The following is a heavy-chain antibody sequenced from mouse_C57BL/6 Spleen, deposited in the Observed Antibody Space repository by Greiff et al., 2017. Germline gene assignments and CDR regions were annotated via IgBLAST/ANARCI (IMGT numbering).Heavy chain of an antibody. CDR1: GYTFTSYW. D-gene: IGHD4-1*01. V-gene: IGHV1-64*01. J-gene: IGHJ2*01. CDR2: IHPNSGSN. Sequence: QVQLQQPGAELVKPGASVTLSCKASGYTFTSYWMHWVKQRPGQGLEWIGMIHPNSGSNNYNEKFKSKATLTVDKSSSTAYMQLSSLTSEDSAVYYGARNWDFDYWGQGTTLTVSS. CDR3: ARNWDFDY.